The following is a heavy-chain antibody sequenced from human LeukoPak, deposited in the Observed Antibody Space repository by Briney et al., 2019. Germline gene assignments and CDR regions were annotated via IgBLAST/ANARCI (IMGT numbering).Heavy chain of an antibody. J-gene: IGHJ5*02. V-gene: IGHV4-31*03. D-gene: IGHD3-22*01. CDR2: IYYSGTT. CDR3: ARYYSHRSGYSNWLDP. CDR1: GGSISSGDYY. Sequence: PSGTLSLTCTVSGGSISSGDYYWGWIRQRPGKGLEWFGYIYYSGTTYYNPSLKSRLTISVDTSKNQFSLQFSSVTAADTAVYYCARYYSHRSGYSNWLDPWGQGILVTVSS.